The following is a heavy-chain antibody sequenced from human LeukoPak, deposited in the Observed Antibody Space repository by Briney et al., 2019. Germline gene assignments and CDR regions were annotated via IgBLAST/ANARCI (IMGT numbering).Heavy chain of an antibody. J-gene: IGHJ4*02. CDR2: ISGSGRST. Sequence: GGSLRLSCAASGLTFSAYAMTWVRQAPGKGLEWVSGISGSGRSTYYADSVKGRFTISRDNSKNTLYLQMNSLRAEDTAVYYCAKIIAGTTVTTDYFDYWGQGTLVTVSS. CDR1: GLTFSAYA. D-gene: IGHD4-17*01. CDR3: AKIIAGTTVTTDYFDY. V-gene: IGHV3-23*01.